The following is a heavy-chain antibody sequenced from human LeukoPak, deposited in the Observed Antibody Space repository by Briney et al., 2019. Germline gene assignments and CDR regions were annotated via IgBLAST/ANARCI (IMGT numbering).Heavy chain of an antibody. CDR1: GFTFDDYA. V-gene: IGHV3-23*01. Sequence: GGSLRLSCAASGFTFDDYAMHWVRQAPGKGLEWVSSIFSSGGEIHYADSVRGRFTISRDNSKSILSLQMNSLRAEDTAIYYCATYRQVLLPFESWGQGTLVTVSS. CDR3: ATYRQVLLPFES. CDR2: IFSSGGEI. D-gene: IGHD5-18*01. J-gene: IGHJ4*02.